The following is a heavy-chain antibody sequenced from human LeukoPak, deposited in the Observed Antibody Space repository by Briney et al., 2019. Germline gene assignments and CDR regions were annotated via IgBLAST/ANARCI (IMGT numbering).Heavy chain of an antibody. D-gene: IGHD2-15*01. J-gene: IGHJ5*02. V-gene: IGHV4-34*01. CDR2: INHSGNT. CDR3: VTEPGYCTGGRCYGGWFDP. CDR1: GGSFSGYY. Sequence: PSETLSLTCAVYGGSFSGYYWSWIRQAPGKGLERIGEINHSGNTNYNPSLKSRVTISLDTSKNQFSLKLNSVTAADTAVYYCVTEPGYCTGGRCYGGWFDPWGQGTLVTVSS.